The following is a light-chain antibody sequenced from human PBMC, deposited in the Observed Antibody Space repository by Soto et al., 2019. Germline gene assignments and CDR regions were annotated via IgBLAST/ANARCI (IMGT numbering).Light chain of an antibody. J-gene: IGLJ1*01. CDR2: DVI. Sequence: QSALTQPPSASGSLGQSVTISCTGSNSDVGGYNYVSWYQQHPGKAPKLLIYDVIHRPSGVPDRFSGSKSGNTASLTVSGLPAEDEVDYYCSSYAGSNNLVFGTGTKVTVL. CDR1: NSDVGGYNY. V-gene: IGLV2-8*01. CDR3: SSYAGSNNLV.